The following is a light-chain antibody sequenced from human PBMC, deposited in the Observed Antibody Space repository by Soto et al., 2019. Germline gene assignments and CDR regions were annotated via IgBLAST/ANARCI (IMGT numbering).Light chain of an antibody. CDR2: EVS. J-gene: IGLJ1*01. CDR3: TSYRRSNTLV. Sequence: QSVLTQPASVSGSPGQSITISCIGSSSDVGTYHYVSWYQHHPGKAPKLLIYEVSNRPSGVSSRFSGSKSGNTASLTISGLQAEDGGDYYCTSYRRSNTLVFGTGTKVTVL. V-gene: IGLV2-14*01. CDR1: SSDVGTYHY.